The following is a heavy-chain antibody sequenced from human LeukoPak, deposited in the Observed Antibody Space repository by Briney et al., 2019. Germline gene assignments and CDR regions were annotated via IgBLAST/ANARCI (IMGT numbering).Heavy chain of an antibody. D-gene: IGHD6-13*01. CDR3: ARDHLAAAGTAFDI. J-gene: IGHJ3*02. CDR1: GYTFTGYY. Sequence: ASVKVSCKASGYTFTGYYMHWVRQAPGQGLEWMGWINPNSGGTNYAQKFQGRVTMTRDTSISTAYMELSSLRSEDTAVYYCARDHLAAAGTAFDIWGQGTMVTVSS. CDR2: INPNSGGT. V-gene: IGHV1-2*02.